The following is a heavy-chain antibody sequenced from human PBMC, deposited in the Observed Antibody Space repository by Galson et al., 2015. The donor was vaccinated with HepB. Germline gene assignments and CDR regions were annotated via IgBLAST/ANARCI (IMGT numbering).Heavy chain of an antibody. V-gene: IGHV3-23*01. D-gene: IGHD3-10*01. J-gene: IGHJ2*01. Sequence: SLRLSCAVSGFTATSYAMTWVRQAPGKGLEWVSAIRVSGDDSKYADSVQGRSSISRDNFKNTLYLQMNSLRAEDTAVYYCAKVATYGYWYLELWGRGTLVTVSS. CDR3: AKVATYGYWYLEL. CDR2: IRVSGDDS. CDR1: GFTATSYA.